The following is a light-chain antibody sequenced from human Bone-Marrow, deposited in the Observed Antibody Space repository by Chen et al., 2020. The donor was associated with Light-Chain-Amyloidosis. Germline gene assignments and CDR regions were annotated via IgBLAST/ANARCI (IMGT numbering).Light chain of an antibody. CDR1: NIGSTS. Sequence: SYVLTQPSSVSVAPGQTSPIACGGNNIGSTSVHWYQQTPGQAPLLFVYDDRDRPSGIPERLSGSNSGNTATLTISRVEAGDEADYYCQVWDRSSDRPVFGGGTKLTVL. J-gene: IGLJ3*02. V-gene: IGLV3-21*02. CDR3: QVWDRSSDRPV. CDR2: DDR.